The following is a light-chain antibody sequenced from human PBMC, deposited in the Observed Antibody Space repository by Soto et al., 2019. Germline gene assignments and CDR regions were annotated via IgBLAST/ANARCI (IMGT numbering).Light chain of an antibody. V-gene: IGKV1-39*01. J-gene: IGKJ1*01. CDR1: QAVGSY. CDR3: QQAYRAPWT. CDR2: ASS. Sequence: DIQMTQSPSSLSASVGDRLTITCRASQAVGSYLNWFQQKAGKPPKLLIYASSKLERGVPSRFRGTGSGTDFTLTVSSLQPEDLATYYCQQAYRAPWTFGQGTKVEV.